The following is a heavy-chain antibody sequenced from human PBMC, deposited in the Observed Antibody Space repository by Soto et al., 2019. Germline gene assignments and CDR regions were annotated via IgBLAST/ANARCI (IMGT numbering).Heavy chain of an antibody. CDR1: GFTFSDYW. Sequence: QVQLVESGGDLVKVGGSLRLSCAASGFTFSDYWMSWFRQAPEKGLEWVAYISTRSSIIYYADSVKGRFTTSRDEAKRSLYLQTNSLRAEDTATYYCARLVEHGSGWNEHWGQGTLVTVSS. CDR2: ISTRSSII. D-gene: IGHD6-19*01. V-gene: IGHV3-11*01. CDR3: ARLVEHGSGWNEH. J-gene: IGHJ4*02.